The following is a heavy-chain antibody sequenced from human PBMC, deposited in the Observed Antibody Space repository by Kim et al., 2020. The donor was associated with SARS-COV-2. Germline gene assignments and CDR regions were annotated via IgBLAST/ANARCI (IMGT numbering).Heavy chain of an antibody. D-gene: IGHD6-13*01. CDR2: INHSGST. CDR1: GGSFSGYY. V-gene: IGHV4-34*01. J-gene: IGHJ4*02. CDR3: ARNPSSWLDY. Sequence: SETLSLTCAVYGGSFSGYYWSWIRQPPGKGLEWIGEINHSGSTNYNPSLKSRVTISVDTSKNQFSLKLSSVTAADTAVYYCARNPSSWLDYWGQGTLVTVSS.